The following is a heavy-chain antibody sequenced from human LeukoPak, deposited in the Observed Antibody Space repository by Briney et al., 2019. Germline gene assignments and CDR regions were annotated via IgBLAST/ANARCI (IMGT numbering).Heavy chain of an antibody. Sequence: GGSLRLSCAASGFMFEDYSMHWVRQAPGKGLEWVSVISWDGGSKYYADSVQGRFTISRDNAKNSLYLQMNSLRAEDTAVYYCARDSSGWYGHPPGGFDYWGQGTLVTVSS. CDR1: GFMFEDYS. CDR3: ARDSSGWYGHPPGGFDY. J-gene: IGHJ4*02. V-gene: IGHV3-43*01. D-gene: IGHD6-19*01. CDR2: ISWDGGSK.